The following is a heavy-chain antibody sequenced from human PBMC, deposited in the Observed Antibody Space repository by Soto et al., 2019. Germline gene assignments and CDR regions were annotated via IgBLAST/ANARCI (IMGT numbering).Heavy chain of an antibody. CDR1: GGSFGKSA. V-gene: IGHV1-69*13. D-gene: IGHD3-3*01. Sequence: SVKVSCKASGGSFGKSAINWVRQTPGRGLEWLGGFIPVYRTLNYAQKFQGRVTITADESTGTAYMTLSSLASDDTAVYYCATGVIWIGYFTVDSWGQGTRVTVSS. CDR2: FIPVYRTL. CDR3: ATGVIWIGYFTVDS. J-gene: IGHJ4*02.